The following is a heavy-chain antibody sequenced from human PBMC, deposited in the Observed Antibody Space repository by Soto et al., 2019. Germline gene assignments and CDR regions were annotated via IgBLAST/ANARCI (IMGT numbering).Heavy chain of an antibody. Sequence: PGESLKISCKGSGYSFTSYWISWVRQMPGKGLEWMGRIDPSDSCTSYSPSFQGHVTISADKSISTAYLQWSSLKASDTAMYYCASHSRALGYYYGMDVWGQGTTVTVSS. D-gene: IGHD3-22*01. CDR3: ASHSRALGYYYGMDV. V-gene: IGHV5-10-1*01. J-gene: IGHJ6*02. CDR1: GYSFTSYW. CDR2: IDPSDSCT.